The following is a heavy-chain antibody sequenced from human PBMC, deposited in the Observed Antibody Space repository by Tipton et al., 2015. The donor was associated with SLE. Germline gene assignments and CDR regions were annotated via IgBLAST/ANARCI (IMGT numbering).Heavy chain of an antibody. CDR3: VRDVDLVATMGHSRAFDI. J-gene: IGHJ3*02. CDR2: IYTSGST. Sequence: TLSLTCTVSGGSISSYYWSWIPQPAGKGLEWSGRIYTSGSTHYNPPPKSRVNMSVDTSKNQFSLKLSSVTAADTAVYYCVRDVDLVATMGHSRAFDIWGQGTMVTVSS. D-gene: IGHD5-12*01. CDR1: GGSISSYY. V-gene: IGHV4-4*07.